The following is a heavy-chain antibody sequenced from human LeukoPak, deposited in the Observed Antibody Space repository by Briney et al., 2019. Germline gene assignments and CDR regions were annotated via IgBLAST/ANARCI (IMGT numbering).Heavy chain of an antibody. V-gene: IGHV1-18*01. J-gene: IGHJ4*02. CDR2: VGTYDGKT. CDR1: GYIFTDYA. CDR3: AKLMDNNYDGSAFDY. Sequence: GASVKVSCKTSGYIFTDYAIVWVRQAPGQGLKWIGWVGTYDGKTNHAQEVQDRVTMTTDTSASTAYVELRSLTSDDTALYYCAKLMDNNYDGSAFDYWGQGTLVTVSS. D-gene: IGHD3-22*01.